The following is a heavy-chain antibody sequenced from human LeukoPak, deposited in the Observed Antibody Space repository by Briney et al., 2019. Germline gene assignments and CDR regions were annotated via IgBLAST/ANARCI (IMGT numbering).Heavy chain of an antibody. CDR2: IKQDGSEK. CDR1: GFTFSNSW. CDR3: AKKGGSPDY. V-gene: IGHV3-7*01. Sequence: GGSLRLSCAASGFTFSNSWMSWVRQAPGKGLEWVANIKQDGSEKYYVDSVKGRFTISRDNAKNSLYLQMNSLRDEDTAVYYCAKKGGSPDYWGQGALVTVSS. D-gene: IGHD2-15*01. J-gene: IGHJ4*02.